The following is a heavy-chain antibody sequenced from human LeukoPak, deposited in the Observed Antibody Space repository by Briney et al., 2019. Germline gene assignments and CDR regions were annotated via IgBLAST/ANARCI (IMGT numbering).Heavy chain of an antibody. Sequence: GGSLRLSCAASGFTFSSYALHWVRQAPGQGLQYVSTINNNGGSTFYANSVKGRFTISRDNSKNTLYLQINSLRVEDTAVYFCARDRLLYLDYWGQGTPVTVSS. V-gene: IGHV3-64*01. CDR1: GFTFSSYA. CDR2: INNNGGST. D-gene: IGHD2-21*02. J-gene: IGHJ4*02. CDR3: ARDRLLYLDY.